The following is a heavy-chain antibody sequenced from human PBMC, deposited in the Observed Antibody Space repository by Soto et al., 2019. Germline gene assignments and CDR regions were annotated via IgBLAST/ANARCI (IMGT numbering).Heavy chain of an antibody. CDR3: ARDRTEYDFWSGYVPHAFDI. CDR2: ISSSSSYI. V-gene: IGHV3-21*01. Sequence: GGSLRLSCAASGFTFSSYSMNWVRQAPGKGLEWVSSISSSSSYIYYADSVKGRFTISRDNAKNSLYLQMNSLRAEDTAVYYCARDRTEYDFWSGYVPHAFDIWGQGTMVTVSS. D-gene: IGHD3-3*01. J-gene: IGHJ3*02. CDR1: GFTFSSYS.